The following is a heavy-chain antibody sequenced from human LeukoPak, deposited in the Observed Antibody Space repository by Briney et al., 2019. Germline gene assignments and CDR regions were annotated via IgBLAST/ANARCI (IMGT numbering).Heavy chain of an antibody. J-gene: IGHJ6*03. V-gene: IGHV6-1*01. CDR1: GDSVSSDSAA. CDR3: ARVLAAAGPYYYYYYMDV. D-gene: IGHD6-13*01. Sequence: SQTLSLTCAISGDSVSSDSAAWNWIRQSPSRGLEWLGRTYYRSYMSRWYDDYAVSVRGRIIINPDTAKNQFSLQLNSVTPEDTAVYYCARVLAAAGPYYYYYYMDVWGKGTTVTVSS. CDR2: TYYRSYMSRWYD.